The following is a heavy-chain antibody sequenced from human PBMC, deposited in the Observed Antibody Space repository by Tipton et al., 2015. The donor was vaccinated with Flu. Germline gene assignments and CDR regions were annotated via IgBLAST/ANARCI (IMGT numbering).Heavy chain of an antibody. V-gene: IGHV1-69*01. Sequence: QSGAEVKKPGSSMKVSCKASGGSFNSFGLSWVRQAPGQGLEWMGGIIPMFNIVKYTEKFQGRVTITADESTGTAYMELSSLRSEDTALYYCAKEVGGGAFDSWGQGTLVIVSS. CDR1: GGSFNSFG. J-gene: IGHJ4*02. D-gene: IGHD6-19*01. CDR2: IIPMFNIV. CDR3: AKEVGGGAFDS.